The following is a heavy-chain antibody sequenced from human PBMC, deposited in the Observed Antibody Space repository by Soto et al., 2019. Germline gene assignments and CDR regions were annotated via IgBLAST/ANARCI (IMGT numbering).Heavy chain of an antibody. CDR1: GYRFTSHS. CDR3: ARDYAWGTDX. D-gene: IGHD3-16*01. J-gene: IGHJ4*02. CDR2: INSVNGQT. Sequence: ASVKVSCKASGYRFTSHSMHWVRQAPGQRLEWMGWINSVNGQTRYSEKFQGRVSISRDTSASTAYMELSSLRLEDTAVYYCARDYAWGTDXWGQGTLVTVSS. V-gene: IGHV1-3*01.